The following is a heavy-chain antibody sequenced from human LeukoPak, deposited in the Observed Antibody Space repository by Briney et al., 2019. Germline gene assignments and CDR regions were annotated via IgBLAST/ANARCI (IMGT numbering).Heavy chain of an antibody. CDR1: GFTFRNNE. V-gene: IGHV3-48*03. D-gene: IGHD4-17*01. CDR3: ARAYYGAVPFDI. Sequence: GGSLRLSCAASGFTFRNNERNWVRQAPGKGREWFSYISSSGSTIYYADSVKGRFTISRDNAKNSLYLQMNSLRAEDTAVYYCARAYYGAVPFDIWGQGTMVTVSS. J-gene: IGHJ3*02. CDR2: ISSSGSTI.